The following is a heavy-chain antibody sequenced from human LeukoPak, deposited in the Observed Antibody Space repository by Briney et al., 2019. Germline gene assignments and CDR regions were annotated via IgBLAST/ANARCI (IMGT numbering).Heavy chain of an antibody. CDR2: ISAYNGNT. Sequence: VSVKVSCKASGYTFTSYGISWVRQAPGQGLEWMGLISAYNGNTNYAQKLQGRVTMTTDTSTSTVYMELRSLRSDDTAVYYCARDARYCSSTSCYIPWFDPWGQGTLVTVSS. J-gene: IGHJ5*02. CDR3: ARDARYCSSTSCYIPWFDP. V-gene: IGHV1-18*01. CDR1: GYTFTSYG. D-gene: IGHD2-2*02.